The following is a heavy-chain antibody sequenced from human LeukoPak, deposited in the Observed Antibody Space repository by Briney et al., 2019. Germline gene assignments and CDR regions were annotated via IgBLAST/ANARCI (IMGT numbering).Heavy chain of an antibody. Sequence: GGSLRLSCAASGFTFSSYAMHWVRQAPGKGLEWVAVISYDGSNKYYADSVKGRFTISRDNSKNTLYLQMNSLRAEDTAVYYCARGNYCSSTSCYMGYYYYGMDVWGQGTTVTDSS. V-gene: IGHV3-30*04. J-gene: IGHJ6*02. CDR1: GFTFSSYA. CDR2: ISYDGSNK. CDR3: ARGNYCSSTSCYMGYYYYGMDV. D-gene: IGHD2-2*02.